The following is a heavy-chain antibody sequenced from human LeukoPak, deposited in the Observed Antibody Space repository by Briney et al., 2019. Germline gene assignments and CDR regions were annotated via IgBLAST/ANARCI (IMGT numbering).Heavy chain of an antibody. CDR1: GFTFSSYA. D-gene: IGHD4-11*01. J-gene: IGHJ6*02. CDR3: GTSPVTPDYYYYGMDV. CDR2: ISGSGGST. Sequence: PGGSLRLSCAASGFTFSSYAMSWVRQAPGKGLEWVSAISGSGGSTYYADSVKGRFTISRDNSKNTLYLQMNSLRAEDTAVYYCGTSPVTPDYYYYGMDVWGQGTTVTVSS. V-gene: IGHV3-23*01.